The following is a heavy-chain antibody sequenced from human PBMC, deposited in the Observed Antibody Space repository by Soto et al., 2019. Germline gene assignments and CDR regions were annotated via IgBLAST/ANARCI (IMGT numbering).Heavy chain of an antibody. J-gene: IGHJ3*02. V-gene: IGHV4-39*01. Sequence: SETLSLTCTVSGGSISSSSYYWGWIRQPPGKGLEWIGSIYYSGSTYYNPSLKSRVTISVDTSKNQFSLKLSSVTAADTAVYYCARIPQLITFGGVIVIHDAFDIWGQGTMVTVSS. CDR1: GGSISSSSYY. CDR3: ARIPQLITFGGVIVIHDAFDI. D-gene: IGHD3-16*02. CDR2: IYYSGST.